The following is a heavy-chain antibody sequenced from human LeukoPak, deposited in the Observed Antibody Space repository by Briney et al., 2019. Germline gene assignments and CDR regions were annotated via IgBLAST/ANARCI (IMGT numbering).Heavy chain of an antibody. J-gene: IGHJ6*02. CDR1: GGSFSGYY. CDR2: INHSGST. D-gene: IGHD2-15*01. V-gene: IGHV4-34*01. Sequence: SETLSLTCAVYGGSFSGYYWSWIRQPPGKGLEWIGEINHSGSTNYNPSLKSRVTISVDTSKNQFSLRLSSVTAADTAVYYCATEGGYCGSRGYYYYGMDVWGQGTTVTVSS. CDR3: ATEGGYCGSRGYYYYGMDV.